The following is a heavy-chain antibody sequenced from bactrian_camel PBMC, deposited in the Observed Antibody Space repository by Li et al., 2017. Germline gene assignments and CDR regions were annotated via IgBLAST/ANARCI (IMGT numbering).Heavy chain of an antibody. V-gene: IGHV3S6*01. CDR1: GFTFNVNW. Sequence: HVQLVESGGGLVQPGGSLRLSCAASGFTFNVNWMHWVRQDAGKGPEWVSTISGDGNITYYADAVKGRFTISRDNAKTAMYLQMNSLKSEDTALYYCVLGVSASTWGQGTQVTVS. CDR3: VLGVSAST. CDR2: ISGDGNIT. J-gene: IGHJ4*01. D-gene: IGHD5*01.